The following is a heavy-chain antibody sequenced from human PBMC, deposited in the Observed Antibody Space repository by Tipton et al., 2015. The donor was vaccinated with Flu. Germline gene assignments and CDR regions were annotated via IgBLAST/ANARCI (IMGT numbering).Heavy chain of an antibody. Sequence: QLVQSGAEVRKPGESLKISCRGSGYSFATHWIAWVRQFPGKGLEWMGLIYPDDSDTTYSPSFQGQVTISVDKSINTSYLHWTSLKASDTAIFYCAKTFCIGSSCFPYRFDFWGQGSLVPVSS. D-gene: IGHD2-2*01. V-gene: IGHV5-51*01. J-gene: IGHJ4*02. CDR1: GYSFATHW. CDR3: AKTFCIGSSCFPYRFDF. CDR2: IYPDDSDT.